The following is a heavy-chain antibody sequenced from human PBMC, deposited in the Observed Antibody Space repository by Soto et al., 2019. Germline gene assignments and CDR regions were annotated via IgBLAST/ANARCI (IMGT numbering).Heavy chain of an antibody. V-gene: IGHV1-18*01. CDR2: ISPDNGNT. CDR1: GGTFSSYA. Sequence: VKVSCKASGGTFSSYAISWVRQAPGQGLEWMGWISPDNGNTNYAQKLQGRVTMTTDTSTSTAYMELRSLRSDDTAVYYCARALGYSGYAGMDVWGQGTTVTVSS. J-gene: IGHJ6*02. CDR3: ARALGYSGYAGMDV. D-gene: IGHD5-12*01.